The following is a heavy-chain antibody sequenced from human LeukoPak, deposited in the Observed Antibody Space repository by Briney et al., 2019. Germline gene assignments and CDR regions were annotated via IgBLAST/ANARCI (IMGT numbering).Heavy chain of an antibody. CDR2: LYSSGST. Sequence: TGGSLRLSCAASGFTVSTNYMSWVRQAPGKGLEWVSLLYSSGSTYYTDSVKGRFTISRDSSKNTLYLQMNSQRAEDTAVYYCAGRDKGYYYGMDVWGQGTTVTVSS. J-gene: IGHJ6*02. D-gene: IGHD5-24*01. CDR3: AGRDKGYYYGMDV. CDR1: GFTVSTNY. V-gene: IGHV3-66*01.